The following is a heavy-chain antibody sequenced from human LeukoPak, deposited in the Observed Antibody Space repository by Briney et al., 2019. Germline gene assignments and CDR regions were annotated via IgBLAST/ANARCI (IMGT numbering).Heavy chain of an antibody. V-gene: IGHV3-30-3*01. CDR2: ISYDGSNK. Sequence: PGGSLRLSCAASGFTFSSYAMHWVRQAPGKGLEWVAVISYDGSNKYYADSVKGRFTISRDNSKNTLYLQMNSLRAEDTAVYYCARDRLPYCSSTSCYFRWFDPWGQGTLVTVSS. CDR1: GFTFSSYA. J-gene: IGHJ5*02. D-gene: IGHD2-2*01. CDR3: ARDRLPYCSSTSCYFRWFDP.